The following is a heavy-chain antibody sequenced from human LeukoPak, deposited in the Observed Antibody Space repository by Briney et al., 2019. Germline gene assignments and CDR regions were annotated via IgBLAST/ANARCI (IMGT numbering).Heavy chain of an antibody. CDR1: DGSISSYY. D-gene: IGHD5-12*01. Sequence: SETLSLTCTVSDGSISSYYWSWIRQPPGKGLEWIGSIYYSGSTYYNPSLKSRVTISVDTSKNQFSLKLSSVTAADTAVFYCAGLQLRSRIFDYWGQGNLVTVSS. J-gene: IGHJ4*02. V-gene: IGHV4-59*05. CDR3: AGLQLRSRIFDY. CDR2: IYYSGST.